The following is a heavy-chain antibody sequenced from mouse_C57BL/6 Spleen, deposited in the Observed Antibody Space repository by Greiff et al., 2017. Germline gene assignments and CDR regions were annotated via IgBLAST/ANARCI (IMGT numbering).Heavy chain of an antibody. V-gene: IGHV1-81*01. Sequence: QVQLKESGAELARPGASVKLSCKASGYTFTSYGISWVKQRTGQGLEWIGEIYPRSGNTYYNEKFKGKATLTADKSSSTAYMELRSLTSEDSAVYFCARSLSYDGDWYFDVWGTGTTVTVSS. CDR3: ARSLSYDGDWYFDV. CDR2: IYPRSGNT. CDR1: GYTFTSYG. J-gene: IGHJ1*03. D-gene: IGHD2-3*01.